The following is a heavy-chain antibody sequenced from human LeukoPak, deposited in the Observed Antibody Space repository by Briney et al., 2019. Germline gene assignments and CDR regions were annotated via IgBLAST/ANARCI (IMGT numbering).Heavy chain of an antibody. Sequence: GGSLRLSCAASGFTFSDYGMHWVRQAPGKGLEWVAVISYDGSNKYYADSVKGRFIISRDNSKNTLYLQMNSLRPEDTAVYYCAKLWFGEMENAFDIWGQGTMVTVSS. J-gene: IGHJ3*02. CDR2: ISYDGSNK. V-gene: IGHV3-30*18. D-gene: IGHD3-10*01. CDR1: GFTFSDYG. CDR3: AKLWFGEMENAFDI.